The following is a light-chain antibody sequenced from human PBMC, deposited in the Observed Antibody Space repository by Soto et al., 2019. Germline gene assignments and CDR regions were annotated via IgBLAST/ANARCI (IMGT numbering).Light chain of an antibody. CDR1: QDIAIY. Sequence: IQLNQSPSFLSASVGDRVTITCRDSQDIAIYLAWYQQKPGEAPKLLTYAAYTLYGGVQSRFSGSGSGPHFALAITGLQAEDFATSYSQHLRMCPSTFGGGTKVEIK. J-gene: IGKJ4*01. CDR2: AAY. CDR3: QHLRMCPST. V-gene: IGKV1-9*01.